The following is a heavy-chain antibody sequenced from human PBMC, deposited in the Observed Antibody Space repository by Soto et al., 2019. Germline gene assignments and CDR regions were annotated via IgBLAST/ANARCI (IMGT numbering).Heavy chain of an antibody. V-gene: IGHV3-23*01. CDR1: GFTFSSYA. CDR2: ISGSGGST. Sequence: EVQLLESGGGLVQPGGSLRLSCAASGFTFSSYAMNWVRQAPGKGLEWVSGISGSGGSTYYADAVKGRFTISRDNSKNPLYLQMNSLRAEATAVYYCAKRTVGSYFDLWGRGTLVTVSS. CDR3: AKRTVGSYFDL. J-gene: IGHJ2*01. D-gene: IGHD4-17*01.